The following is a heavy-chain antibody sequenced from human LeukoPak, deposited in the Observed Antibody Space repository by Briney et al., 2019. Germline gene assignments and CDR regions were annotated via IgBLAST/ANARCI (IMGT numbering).Heavy chain of an antibody. CDR2: IYSDGNTT. CDR3: ARDQGSTSRGIDY. V-gene: IGHV3-74*01. Sequence: GRSLRLSCAVSAFTFSSYWIHWVRQAPGKGLVWVSRIYSDGNTTNYADSVKGRFTITRDKAKSTLYMQMNSLRSEDTAVYYCARDQGSTSRGIDYWGQGTLVTVSS. D-gene: IGHD2-2*01. J-gene: IGHJ4*02. CDR1: AFTFSSYW.